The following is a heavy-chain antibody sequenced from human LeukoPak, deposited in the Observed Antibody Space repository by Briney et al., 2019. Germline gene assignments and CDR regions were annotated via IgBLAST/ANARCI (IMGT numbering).Heavy chain of an antibody. D-gene: IGHD3-22*01. CDR2: IYYSGST. CDR1: GGSISSSSYY. V-gene: IGHV4-39*07. Sequence: PSETLSLTCTVSGGSISSSSYYWGWIRQPPGKGLEWIGSIYYSGSTYYNPSLKSRVTISVDTSKNQFSLKPSSVTAADTAVYYCARAPIVVVITTFDYWGQGTLVTVSS. CDR3: ARAPIVVVITTFDY. J-gene: IGHJ4*02.